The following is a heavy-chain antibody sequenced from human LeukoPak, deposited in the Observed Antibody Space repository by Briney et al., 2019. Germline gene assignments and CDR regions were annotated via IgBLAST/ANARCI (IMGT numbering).Heavy chain of an antibody. CDR1: GGSISSSSYY. CDR3: ARDRRVYDTFEGNWFDP. D-gene: IGHD3-9*01. V-gene: IGHV4-39*02. Sequence: PSETLSLTCTASGGSISSSSYYWGWIRQPPGKGLEWIGSIYYSGSTYYNPSLKSRVTISVDTSKNQFSLKLSSVTAADTAVYYCARDRRVYDTFEGNWFDPWGQGTLVTVSS. CDR2: IYYSGST. J-gene: IGHJ5*02.